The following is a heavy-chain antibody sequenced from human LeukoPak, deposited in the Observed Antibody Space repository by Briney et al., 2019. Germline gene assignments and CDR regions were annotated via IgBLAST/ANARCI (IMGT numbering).Heavy chain of an antibody. Sequence: PGGSLRLSCAASGFTFSNAWMSWVRQAPGKGLEWVGRIKSKTDGGTTDYAAPVKGRFTISRDDSKNTLYLQMNSLKTEDTAVYYCTTDSYLRYCSGGSCSHSPYYFDYWGQGTLVTVSS. CDR1: GFTFSNAW. V-gene: IGHV3-15*01. CDR2: IKSKTDGGTT. D-gene: IGHD2-15*01. J-gene: IGHJ4*02. CDR3: TTDSYLRYCSGGSCSHSPYYFDY.